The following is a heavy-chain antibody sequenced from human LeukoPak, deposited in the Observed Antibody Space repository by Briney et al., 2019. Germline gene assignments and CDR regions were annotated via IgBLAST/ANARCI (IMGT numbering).Heavy chain of an antibody. Sequence: SEALSLTCNVSGGSISSTNYYWGWIRQAPGKGLEWLGNVYYTGTTYYNPSLKSRLTISVDTSNNQFSLKLSSVTAADAAVYYCARAEYSSSWSTEKFYFDYWGQGTLVTVSS. CDR1: GGSISSTNYY. D-gene: IGHD6-13*01. V-gene: IGHV4-39*07. CDR2: VYYTGTT. J-gene: IGHJ4*02. CDR3: ARAEYSSSWSTEKFYFDY.